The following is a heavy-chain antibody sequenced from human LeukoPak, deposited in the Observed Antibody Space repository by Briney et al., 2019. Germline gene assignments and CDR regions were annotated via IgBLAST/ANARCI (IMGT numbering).Heavy chain of an antibody. D-gene: IGHD2-2*01. V-gene: IGHV1-8*01. Sequence: ASVKVSCKASGYTFTSYDINWVRQATGQGLEWMGWMNPNSGNTDYAQKFQGRVTMTRNTSISTAYMELSSLRSEDTAVYYCARGVEGYCSSTSCHKFDYWGQGTLVTVSS. CDR3: ARGVEGYCSSTSCHKFDY. J-gene: IGHJ4*02. CDR1: GYTFTSYD. CDR2: MNPNSGNT.